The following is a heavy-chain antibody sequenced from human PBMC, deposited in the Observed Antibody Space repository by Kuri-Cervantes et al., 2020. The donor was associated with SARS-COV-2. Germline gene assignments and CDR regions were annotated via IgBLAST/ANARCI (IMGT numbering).Heavy chain of an antibody. Sequence: GESLKISCAASGFTFSGHWIHWVRQAPGKGLVWVSRINPDGSYTNNADSVKGRFTLSRDNAKNMLFLQMNSLRAEDTAVYYWARVSGDPYYFDYWGQGTVVTVSS. CDR3: ARVSGDPYYFDY. CDR2: INPDGSYT. CDR1: GFTFSGHW. D-gene: IGHD2-21*02. V-gene: IGHV3-74*01. J-gene: IGHJ4*02.